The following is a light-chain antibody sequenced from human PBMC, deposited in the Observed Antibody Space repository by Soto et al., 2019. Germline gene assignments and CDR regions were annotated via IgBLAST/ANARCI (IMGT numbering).Light chain of an antibody. CDR2: GAS. CDR1: HTISYS. V-gene: IGKV1-39*01. CDR3: QQAFTTPIT. J-gene: IGKJ5*01. Sequence: DIEMTQSPSSLSASIGDRVIITCRASHTISYSVNWYQQKAGTGPNLLINGASTLQSGVPSRFSGRGSGTDFALTIDSLRPEDFATYYCQQAFTTPITFGQGTRLEI.